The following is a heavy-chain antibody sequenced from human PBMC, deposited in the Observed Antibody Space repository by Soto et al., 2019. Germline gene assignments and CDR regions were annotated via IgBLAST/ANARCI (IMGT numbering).Heavy chain of an antibody. CDR1: GASMTKNNHY. D-gene: IGHD6-6*01. CDR3: ARQRLFSSSSGPFGLDV. CDR2: TFYSGNT. V-gene: IGHV4-39*01. J-gene: IGHJ6*02. Sequence: SETLSLTCTVSGASMTKNNHYWAWIRQPPGKGLEWIATTFYSGNTYYNPSLQSRVTVSVDTSNNHFSLKLTSVTAADSALYFCARQRLFSSSSGPFGLDVWGQGTTVTVYS.